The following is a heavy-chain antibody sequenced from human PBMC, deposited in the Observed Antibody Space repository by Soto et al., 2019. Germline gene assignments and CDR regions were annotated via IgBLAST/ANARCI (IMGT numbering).Heavy chain of an antibody. CDR3: ASPRTAYDY. Sequence: GASVKLSCKASGYTFTSYGISWVRQAPGQRLEWMGWINAGTGNTQYSQKFQGRVTITRDTSASTAYMELSSLRSEDTALYYCASPRTAYDYWGQGTLVTVSS. D-gene: IGHD2-2*01. J-gene: IGHJ4*02. V-gene: IGHV1-3*01. CDR1: GYTFTSYG. CDR2: INAGTGNT.